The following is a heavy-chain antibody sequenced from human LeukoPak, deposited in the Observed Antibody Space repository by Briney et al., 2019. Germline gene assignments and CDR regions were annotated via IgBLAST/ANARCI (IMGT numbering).Heavy chain of an antibody. V-gene: IGHV3-30-3*01. J-gene: IGHJ4*02. CDR2: ISYDGSNK. CDR3: AKGWYVVPAAIS. CDR1: GFTFSSYA. Sequence: QTGGSLRLSCTASGFTFSSYAMHWVRQAPGKGLEWVAVISYDGSNKYYADSVKGRFTISRDNSKNTLYLQMNSLRAEDTAVYYCAKGWYVVPAAISWGQGTLVTVSS. D-gene: IGHD2-2*02.